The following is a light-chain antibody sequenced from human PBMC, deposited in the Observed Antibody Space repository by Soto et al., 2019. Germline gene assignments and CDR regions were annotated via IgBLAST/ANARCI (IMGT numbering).Light chain of an antibody. CDR3: QQYNNWPLT. J-gene: IGKJ4*01. Sequence: MTQSPSTLSASEGDRVTISCRASHRVSGYLAWYQQKPGQAPRLLIYGASTRATGVPARFSGSGSGTVFTLTISSLQSEDFAVYYCQQYNNWPLTFGGGTKVDIK. V-gene: IGKV3-15*01. CDR2: GAS. CDR1: HRVSGY.